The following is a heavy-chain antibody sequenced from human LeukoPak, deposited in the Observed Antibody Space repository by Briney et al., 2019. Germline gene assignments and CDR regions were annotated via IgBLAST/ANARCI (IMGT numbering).Heavy chain of an antibody. D-gene: IGHD5-18*01. Sequence: PSETLSLTCTVSGGSISSYYWSWIRQPPGKGLEWIGYIYYSGSTNYNPSLKSRVTISVDTSKNQFSLKLSSVTAADTAVYYCARVSGYSYALGAFDIWGQGTMVTVSS. CDR1: GGSISSYY. V-gene: IGHV4-59*01. CDR3: ARVSGYSYALGAFDI. J-gene: IGHJ3*02. CDR2: IYYSGST.